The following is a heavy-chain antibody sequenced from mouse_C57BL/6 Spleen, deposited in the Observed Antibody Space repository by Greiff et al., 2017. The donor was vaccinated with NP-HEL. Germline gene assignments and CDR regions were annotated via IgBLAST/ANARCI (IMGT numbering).Heavy chain of an antibody. CDR2: ISSGSSTI. J-gene: IGHJ4*01. Sequence: DVMLVESGGGLVKPGGSLKLSCAASGFTFSDYGMHWVRQAPEKGLEWVAYISSGSSTIYYADTVKGRFTISRDNAKNTLFLQMTRLRSEETAMYYCARKEWGAMDYWGQGTSVTVSA. D-gene: IGHD1-3*01. V-gene: IGHV5-17*01. CDR3: ARKEWGAMDY. CDR1: GFTFSDYG.